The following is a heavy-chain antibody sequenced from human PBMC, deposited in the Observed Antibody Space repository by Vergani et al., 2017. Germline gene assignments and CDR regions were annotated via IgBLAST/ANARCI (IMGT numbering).Heavy chain of an antibody. J-gene: IGHJ4*02. CDR2: FYPADSDT. D-gene: IGHD1-1*01. Sequence: EVELVQSGPEMRKPGASLKIFCKGSEYSFGNYWIGWVRQMPGKGLEWMGIFYPADSDTRYSPSFQGQVTISADKSISTAFLQWDSLMASDTALYYCARHTTYTDSWGQGTLVTVSS. CDR1: EYSFGNYW. V-gene: IGHV5-51*01. CDR3: ARHTTYTDS.